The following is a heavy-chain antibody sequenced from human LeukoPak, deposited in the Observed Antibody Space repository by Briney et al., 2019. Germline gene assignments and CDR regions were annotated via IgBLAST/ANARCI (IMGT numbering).Heavy chain of an antibody. D-gene: IGHD4-17*01. CDR2: IYYSGST. Sequence: SETLSLNCTVSGGSISSSSYYWGWIRQPPGKGLEWIGSIYYSGSTYYNLSLKSRVTISVDTSKNQFSLQLSSVTAADTAVYYCARRKLRIYYFDYWGQGTLVTVSS. V-gene: IGHV4-39*07. J-gene: IGHJ4*02. CDR1: GGSISSSSYY. CDR3: ARRKLRIYYFDY.